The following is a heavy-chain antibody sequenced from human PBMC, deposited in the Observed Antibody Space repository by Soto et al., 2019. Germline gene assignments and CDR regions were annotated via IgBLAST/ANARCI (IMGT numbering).Heavy chain of an antibody. CDR3: GREGRIAGIDY. CDR1: GDTFKNSA. Sequence: QVQLVQSGAEVKKPGSSVRVSCRASGDTFKNSAITWVRQAPGQGLEWMGEITPMGGVTKYAQKFEDRLTMSADASTTTINMELRSLDSDDTAVYFCGREGRIAGIDYWGQGTLVTVSS. V-gene: IGHV1-69*01. J-gene: IGHJ4*02. CDR2: ITPMGGVT. D-gene: IGHD1-20*01.